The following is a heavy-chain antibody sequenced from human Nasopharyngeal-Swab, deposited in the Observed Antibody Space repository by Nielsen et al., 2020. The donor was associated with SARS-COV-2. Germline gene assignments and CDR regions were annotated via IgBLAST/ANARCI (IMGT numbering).Heavy chain of an antibody. D-gene: IGHD2-8*01. Sequence: SVKVSCKASGFSITYRFLHWMRQAPGQALEWMGWITPFNGSAKYAQKFQGRVSITRDGSRTTASLELSSLRPDDTAMYFCASGQCINGVCNPTDGLDVWGQGTSVTVSS. CDR1: GFSITYRF. CDR3: ASGQCINGVCNPTDGLDV. J-gene: IGHJ6*02. V-gene: IGHV1-45*02. CDR2: ITPFNGSA.